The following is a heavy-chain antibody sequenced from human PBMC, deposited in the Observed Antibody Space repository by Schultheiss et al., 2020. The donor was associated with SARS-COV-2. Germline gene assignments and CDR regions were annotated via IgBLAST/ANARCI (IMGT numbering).Heavy chain of an antibody. V-gene: IGHV4-4*07. D-gene: IGHD2-2*01. Sequence: SQTLSLTCTVSGGSISSYYWSWIRQPAGKGLEWIGRIYTSGSTNYNPSLKSRVTMSVDTSKNQFSLKLSSVTAADTAVYYCARDVCSSTSCYSEYYYYYMDVWGKGTTVTVSS. CDR2: IYTSGST. CDR1: GGSISSYY. CDR3: ARDVCSSTSCYSEYYYYYMDV. J-gene: IGHJ6*03.